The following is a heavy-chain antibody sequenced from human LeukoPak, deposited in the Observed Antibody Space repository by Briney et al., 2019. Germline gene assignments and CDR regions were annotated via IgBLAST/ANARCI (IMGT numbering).Heavy chain of an antibody. D-gene: IGHD2-2*01. Sequence: PGGSLRLSCAASGFTFSSFGMNWVREAPGKGLEWVSYISTSSTTIYYADSVKGRFTISRGNAKNSLYLQMNGLRDEDTAVYYCARDHYFMVVPAAGVFHIWGQGTTVTVSS. CDR2: ISTSSTTI. CDR3: ARDHYFMVVPAAGVFHI. CDR1: GFTFSSFG. V-gene: IGHV3-48*02. J-gene: IGHJ3*02.